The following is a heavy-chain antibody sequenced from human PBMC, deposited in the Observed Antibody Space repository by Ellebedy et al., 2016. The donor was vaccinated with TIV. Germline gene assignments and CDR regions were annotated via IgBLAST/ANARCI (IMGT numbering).Heavy chain of an antibody. D-gene: IGHD2-15*01. CDR3: TSPAVGHTTGCCRYYFDY. CDR2: IGLSDTTT. Sequence: PGRSLRLSCAASGFTFSSYAMNWVRHAPGKGLEWVSGIGLSDTTTSYSDSVQGRFTIPRDNSKNTVYLQMNRLGAEDTAVYFCTSPAVGHTTGCCRYYFDYWGLGTLVTVSS. V-gene: IGHV3-23*01. J-gene: IGHJ4*02. CDR1: GFTFSSYA.